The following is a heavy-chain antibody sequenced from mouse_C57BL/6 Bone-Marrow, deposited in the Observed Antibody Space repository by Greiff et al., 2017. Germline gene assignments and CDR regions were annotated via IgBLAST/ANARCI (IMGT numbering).Heavy chain of an antibody. V-gene: IGHV1-64*01. J-gene: IGHJ4*01. Sequence: QVQLQQPGAELVKPGASVKLSCKASGYTFTNYWMHWVKQRPGPGLEWIGMMHPNGGSPDYNEKFKSEATLSVDKSSRTAYMELSILTSEDSAVYYCARSYDYDDYTMDYWGQGTSVTVSS. CDR1: GYTFTNYW. D-gene: IGHD2-4*01. CDR2: MHPNGGSP. CDR3: ARSYDYDDYTMDY.